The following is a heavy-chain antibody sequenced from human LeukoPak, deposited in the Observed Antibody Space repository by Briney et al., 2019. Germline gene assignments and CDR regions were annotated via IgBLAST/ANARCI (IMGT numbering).Heavy chain of an antibody. CDR3: ARDLRGLDAFDI. Sequence: GGSLRLSCAASGFTFSSYAMSWVRQAPGKGLEWVSCISSSSSHIYYSDSVKGRFTISRDNAKNSLYLQMNSLTAEDTAVYFCARDLRGLDAFDIWGQGTMVTVSS. J-gene: IGHJ3*02. CDR2: ISSSSSHI. CDR1: GFTFSSYA. V-gene: IGHV3-21*01.